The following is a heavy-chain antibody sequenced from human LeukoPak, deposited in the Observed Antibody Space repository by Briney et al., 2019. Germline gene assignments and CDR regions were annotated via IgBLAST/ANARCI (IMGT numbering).Heavy chain of an antibody. CDR2: IWYDGSNK. CDR1: GFTFSSYG. V-gene: IGHV3-33*01. CDR3: ARDSRQLYDIFGANYYYYGMDV. J-gene: IGHJ6*02. D-gene: IGHD3-9*01. Sequence: QPGGSLRLSCAASGFTFSSYGMHWVRQAPGKGLEWVAVIWYDGSNKYYADSVKGRFTISRDNSKNTLYLQMNSLRAEDTAVYYCARDSRQLYDIFGANYYYYGMDVWGQGTTVTVSS.